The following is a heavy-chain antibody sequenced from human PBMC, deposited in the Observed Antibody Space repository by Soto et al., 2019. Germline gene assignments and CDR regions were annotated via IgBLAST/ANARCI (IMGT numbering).Heavy chain of an antibody. CDR3: ARQFRDVYTAVEY. J-gene: IGHJ4*02. D-gene: IGHD2-21*01. Sequence: QVQLQESGPGLVKPSETLSLTCTVSGGSISSYHWSWIRQSPGKRLEWIGYTSNSAPTIYNPSLKSRVTISADTSKNQFSLRLSSVTAADTAVYFCARQFRDVYTAVEYWGQEPLLTVSS. CDR2: TSNSAPT. V-gene: IGHV4-59*08. CDR1: GGSISSYH.